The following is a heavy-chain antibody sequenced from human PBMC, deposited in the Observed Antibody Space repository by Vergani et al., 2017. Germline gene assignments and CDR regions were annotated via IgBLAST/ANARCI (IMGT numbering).Heavy chain of an antibody. CDR2: INAGNGNT. Sequence: QVQLVQSGAEVKKPGASVKVSCKASGYTFTSYAMHWVRQAPGQRLEWMGWINAGNGNTKSSQKFQGRVIITRDTSASTAYMELSSLRSEDTAVYYCAREGFYDYVWGSYRLRGGYYFDYWGQGTLVTVSS. V-gene: IGHV1-3*01. J-gene: IGHJ4*02. D-gene: IGHD3-16*02. CDR3: AREGFYDYVWGSYRLRGGYYFDY. CDR1: GYTFTSYA.